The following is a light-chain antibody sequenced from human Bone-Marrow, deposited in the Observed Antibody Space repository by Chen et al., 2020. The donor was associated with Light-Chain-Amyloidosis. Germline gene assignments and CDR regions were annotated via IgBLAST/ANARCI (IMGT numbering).Light chain of an antibody. CDR2: EVI. V-gene: IGLV2-14*01. J-gene: IGLJ1*01. CDR1: SSDVGGDNH. CDR3: RSYSITNTLV. Sequence: ALIQPASLSGSPGQSITISSTGTSSDVGGDNHVSWKQQPPDNAPKLMIYEVINRPSWVPDRFAGSKSDTTSTLTISGHQAEDAADYCCRSYSITNTLVFGSGTKVTVL.